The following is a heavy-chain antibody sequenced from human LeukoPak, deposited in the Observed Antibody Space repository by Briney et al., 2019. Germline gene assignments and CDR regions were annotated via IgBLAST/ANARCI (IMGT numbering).Heavy chain of an antibody. D-gene: IGHD6-19*01. V-gene: IGHV3-30-3*01. CDR2: ISYDGSNK. J-gene: IGHJ6*02. CDR3: ARDKAEGGPRPPPVGSYYYGMDV. CDR1: GFTFSSYA. Sequence: PGGSLRLSCAASGFTFSSYAMHWVRQAPGKGLEWVAVISYDGSNKYYADSVKGRFTISRDNSKNTLYLQMNSLRAEDTAVYYCARDKAEGGPRPPPVGSYYYGMDVWGQGTTVTVSS.